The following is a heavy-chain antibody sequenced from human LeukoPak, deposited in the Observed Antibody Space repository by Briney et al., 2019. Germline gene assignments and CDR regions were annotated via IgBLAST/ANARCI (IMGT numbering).Heavy chain of an antibody. D-gene: IGHD1-26*01. Sequence: GGSLRLSCTASGFTFSDAWMTWVRQAPGKGLEWVGRIRSKTDGGTTDYAAPVKGRFTLSRDDSTNTLYLQMNSLKTEDTAVYYCTIGGSYYTDWGQGTLVTVSS. CDR2: IRSKTDGGTT. V-gene: IGHV3-15*01. J-gene: IGHJ4*02. CDR1: GFTFSDAW. CDR3: TIGGSYYTD.